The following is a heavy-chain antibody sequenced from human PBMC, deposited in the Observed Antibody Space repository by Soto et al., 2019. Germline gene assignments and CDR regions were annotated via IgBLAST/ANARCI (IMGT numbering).Heavy chain of an antibody. V-gene: IGHV3-66*01. CDR3: VRSRFVALGVTHVDY. D-gene: IGHD2-15*01. CDR2: IYSGGST. J-gene: IGHJ4*02. CDR1: GFTVSNNY. Sequence: EVQLVESGGGLVQPGGSLRLSCAASGFTVSNNYINWVRQAPGKGLEWVSIIYSGGSTYYADSVKGRFTISRDNSKNTLYLQMTSLRAEDTAVYYCVRSRFVALGVTHVDYWGQGTLVTVSS.